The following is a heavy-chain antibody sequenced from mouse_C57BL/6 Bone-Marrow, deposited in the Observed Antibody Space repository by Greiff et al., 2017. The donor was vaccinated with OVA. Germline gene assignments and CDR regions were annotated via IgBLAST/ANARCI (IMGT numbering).Heavy chain of an antibody. Sequence: VQLQQSDAELVKPGASVKISCKVSGYTFTDHTIHWMKQRPEQGLEWIGYIYPRDGSTKYNEKFKGKATLTADKSSSTASMQLNSLTSEDSAVYFCARKALYYGSYDAMDYWGQGTSVTVSA. CDR2: IYPRDGST. V-gene: IGHV1-78*01. D-gene: IGHD2-1*01. J-gene: IGHJ4*01. CDR1: GYTFTDHT. CDR3: ARKALYYGSYDAMDY.